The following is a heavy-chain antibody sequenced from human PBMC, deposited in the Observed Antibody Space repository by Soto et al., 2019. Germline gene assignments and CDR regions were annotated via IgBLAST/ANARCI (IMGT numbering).Heavy chain of an antibody. Sequence: EVQLVESGGGLVQPGGSLRLSCAASGFTFISYWMHWVRQAPGKGLVWVSSISNDASSTSYADPVKGRFTISRDNAKNTLYLQMNSVRAEDTAVYYCARLPNKSPQNWGQGTLVIVSP. CDR1: GFTFISYW. CDR3: ARLPNKSPQN. CDR2: ISNDASST. V-gene: IGHV3-74*01. J-gene: IGHJ1*01.